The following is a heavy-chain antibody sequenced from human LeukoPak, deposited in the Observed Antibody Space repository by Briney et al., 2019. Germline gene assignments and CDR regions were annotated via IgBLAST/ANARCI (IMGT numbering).Heavy chain of an antibody. V-gene: IGHV3-15*01. CDR1: GFNLNNAW. Sequence: GGSLRLSCAASGFNLNNAWLSWVRQAPRKGLEWVARIKRKTDGGTTDYAAPVKGRFIISRDDSKNTLYLQMHSLTSEDTAVYYCATDWTTGGLDYWGQGTLVTVSS. D-gene: IGHD3/OR15-3a*01. J-gene: IGHJ4*02. CDR3: ATDWTTGGLDY. CDR2: IKRKTDGGTT.